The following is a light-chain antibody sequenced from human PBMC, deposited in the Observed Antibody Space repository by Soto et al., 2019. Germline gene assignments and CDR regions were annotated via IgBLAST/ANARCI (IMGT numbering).Light chain of an antibody. V-gene: IGLV2-8*01. CDR2: EVS. J-gene: IGLJ1*01. CDR1: SNDVGDYFY. Sequence: QSALTQPPSASGSPGQSVTISCTGTSNDVGDYFYVSWYQQHPGKPPKLIIYEVSKRPSGVPLRFSGSRSGNTAFLTVSSLQTEDEADYYCTSYAGNDNYVFGTGTKLTVL. CDR3: TSYAGNDNYV.